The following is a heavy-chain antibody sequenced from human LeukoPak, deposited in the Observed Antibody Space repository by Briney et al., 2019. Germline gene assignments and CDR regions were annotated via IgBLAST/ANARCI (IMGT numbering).Heavy chain of an antibody. D-gene: IGHD3-3*01. V-gene: IGHV3-23*01. CDR3: AKIYYDFWSGYPYYFDH. J-gene: IGHJ4*02. Sequence: GGSLRLSCVASGFTFSNYGMSWVRQAPGKGLQWVSGISSAGGNAFYAESVKGRFTISRDNSKSTLYLQMNSLRADDTAVYYCAKIYYDFWSGYPYYFDHWGQGTLVTVSS. CDR1: GFTFSNYG. CDR2: ISSAGGNA.